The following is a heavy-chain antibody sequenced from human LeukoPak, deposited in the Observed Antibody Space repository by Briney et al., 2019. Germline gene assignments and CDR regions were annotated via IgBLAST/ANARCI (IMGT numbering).Heavy chain of an antibody. J-gene: IGHJ4*02. Sequence: GGSLPLPCPASEFTLSSYDMLWVRQAPATGLEWVSYISSSGRTIFNADSVKGRFTISRDNAKNSLFLQMNSLRAEDTAVYYCARDGWVDYWGQGTLVTVSS. D-gene: IGHD6-19*01. CDR3: ARDGWVDY. CDR1: EFTLSSYD. V-gene: IGHV3-48*03. CDR2: ISSSGRTI.